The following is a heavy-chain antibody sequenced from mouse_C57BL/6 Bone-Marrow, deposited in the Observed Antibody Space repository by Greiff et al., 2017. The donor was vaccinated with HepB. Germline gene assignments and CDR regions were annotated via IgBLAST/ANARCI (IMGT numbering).Heavy chain of an antibody. D-gene: IGHD1-1*01. V-gene: IGHV1-66*01. J-gene: IGHJ2*01. Sequence: VQLQESGPELVKPGASVKISCKASGYSFTSYYIHWVKQRPGQGLEWIGWIYPGSGNTKYNEKFKGKATLTADTSSSTAYMQLSSLTSEDSAVYYCARWTTVVHFDYWGQGTTLTVSS. CDR3: ARWTTVVHFDY. CDR2: IYPGSGNT. CDR1: GYSFTSYY.